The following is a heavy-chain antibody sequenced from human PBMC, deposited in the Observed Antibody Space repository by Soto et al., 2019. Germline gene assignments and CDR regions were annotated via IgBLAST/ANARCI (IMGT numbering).Heavy chain of an antibody. CDR2: IYYSGST. CDR3: ARGFYSNYVRGETSWFDP. CDR1: GVSISSGGYY. J-gene: IGHJ5*02. V-gene: IGHV4-31*03. D-gene: IGHD4-4*01. Sequence: SETLSLTCPVSGVSISSGGYYWSWIRQHPGKGLEWIGYIYYSGSTYYNPSLKSRVTISVDTSKNQFSLKLSSVTAADTAVYYCARGFYSNYVRGETSWFDPWGQGTLVTGSS.